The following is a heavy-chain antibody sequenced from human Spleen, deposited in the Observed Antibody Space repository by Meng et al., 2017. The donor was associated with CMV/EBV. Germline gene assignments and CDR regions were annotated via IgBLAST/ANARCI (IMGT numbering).Heavy chain of an antibody. CDR1: GFVVSSNY. CDR2: IYSGGTT. J-gene: IGHJ4*02. Sequence: CPGSGFVVSSNYMRWVRQGPGRGLEWVSVIYSGGTTYYADSVKGRFTISRDNSKNTLYLQMNSLRAEDTAVYYCARGMVGTRGFDCWGQGTLVTVSS. CDR3: ARGMVGTRGFDC. D-gene: IGHD4/OR15-4a*01. V-gene: IGHV3-53*01.